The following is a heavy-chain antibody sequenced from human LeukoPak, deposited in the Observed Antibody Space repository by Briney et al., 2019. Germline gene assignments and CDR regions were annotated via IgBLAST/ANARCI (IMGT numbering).Heavy chain of an antibody. D-gene: IGHD2-21*02. CDR2: INPSGGST. CDR1: GYTFTGYY. CDR3: AREHIVVVTAWAPDAFDI. Sequence: GASVKVSCKASGYTFTGYYMHWVRQAPGQGLEWMGIINPSGGSTSYAQKFQGRVTMTRDTSTSTVYMELSSLRSEDTAVYYCAREHIVVVTAWAPDAFDIWGQGTMVTVSS. V-gene: IGHV1-46*01. J-gene: IGHJ3*02.